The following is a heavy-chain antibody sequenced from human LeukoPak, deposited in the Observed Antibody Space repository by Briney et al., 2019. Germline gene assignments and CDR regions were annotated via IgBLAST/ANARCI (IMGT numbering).Heavy chain of an antibody. J-gene: IGHJ4*02. Sequence: SETLSLTCTVSGGSTSYYYWSWIRQPPGKGLEWIGYIYYSGSTKYNPSLKSQITISVDTSKNQFSLKLSSVTAADTAMYYCARQGNGDLYYFDYWGQGTLVTVSS. D-gene: IGHD4-17*01. V-gene: IGHV4-59*08. CDR1: GGSTSYYY. CDR2: IYYSGST. CDR3: ARQGNGDLYYFDY.